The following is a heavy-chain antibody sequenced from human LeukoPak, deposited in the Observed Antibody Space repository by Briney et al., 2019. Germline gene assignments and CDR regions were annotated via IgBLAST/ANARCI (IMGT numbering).Heavy chain of an antibody. CDR3: AGGSSGSEHY. V-gene: IGHV4-59*01. CDR2: IYYSGST. D-gene: IGHD3-10*01. Sequence: PSETLSLTCTVSGGSISSYYCSWIRQPPGKGLEWIGYIYYSGSTNYNPSPKRRVTISVDTSKTQFSLKLSSVTAAGAAVYYCAGGSSGSEHYWGQGTLVTVSS. CDR1: GGSISSYY. J-gene: IGHJ4*02.